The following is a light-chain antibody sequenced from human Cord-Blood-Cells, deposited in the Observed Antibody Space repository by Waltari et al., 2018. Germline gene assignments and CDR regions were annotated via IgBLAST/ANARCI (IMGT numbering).Light chain of an antibody. Sequence: QSALTHPASVSRSPPQPHALSCSGTRRTLVGSNTCPWYQQHPGKGPQLMIYEVSNRPSGVSNRFSGSKSRNTASLTISGLQAEDEADYYCSSYTSSSTLVFGGGTKLTVL. V-gene: IGLV2-14*01. CDR3: SSYTSSSTLV. J-gene: IGLJ3*02. CDR1: RRTLVGSNT. CDR2: EVS.